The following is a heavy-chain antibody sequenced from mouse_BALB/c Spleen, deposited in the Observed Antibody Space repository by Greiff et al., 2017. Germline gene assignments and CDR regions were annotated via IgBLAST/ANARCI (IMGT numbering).Heavy chain of an antibody. V-gene: IGHV7-3*02. CDR2: IRNKANGYTT. Sequence: EVKLVESGGGLVQPGGSLRLSCATSGFTFTDYYMSWVRQPPGKALEWLGFIRNKANGYTTEYSASVKGRFTISRDNSQSILYLQMNTLRAEDSATYYCARIYYRYDVLDYWGQGTTLTVSS. CDR3: ARIYYRYDVLDY. CDR1: GFTFTDYY. D-gene: IGHD2-14*01. J-gene: IGHJ2*01.